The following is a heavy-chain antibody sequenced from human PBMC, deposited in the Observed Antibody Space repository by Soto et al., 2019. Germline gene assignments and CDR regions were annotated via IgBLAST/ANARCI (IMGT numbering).Heavy chain of an antibody. V-gene: IGHV4-59*08. CDR2: IYYSGST. Sequence: QVQLQESGPGLVKPSETLSLTCTVSGGSISSYYWSWIRQPPGKGLEWIGYIYYSGSTNYNPSLKSRVPISVATSKTQFSLKLSSVTAADTAVYYCANRYGGTLDYWGQGTLVTVSS. CDR3: ANRYGGTLDY. CDR1: GGSISSYY. D-gene: IGHD4-17*01. J-gene: IGHJ4*02.